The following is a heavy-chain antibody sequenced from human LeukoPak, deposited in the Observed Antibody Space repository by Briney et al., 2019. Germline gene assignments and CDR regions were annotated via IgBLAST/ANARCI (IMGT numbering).Heavy chain of an antibody. D-gene: IGHD1-26*01. V-gene: IGHV3-20*01. CDR1: GFTFDEYG. CDR2: INRNGGIR. J-gene: IGHJ4*02. CDR3: ARKGLGGELGGFDY. Sequence: GRSLRLSCAGSGFTFDEYGMSWVRQVPGEGLGCVSGINRNGGIRGHADSVKGRFTISRDNAKNFLYLQMDSLRAEDTAFYHCARKGLGGELGGFDYWGQGTLVTVSA.